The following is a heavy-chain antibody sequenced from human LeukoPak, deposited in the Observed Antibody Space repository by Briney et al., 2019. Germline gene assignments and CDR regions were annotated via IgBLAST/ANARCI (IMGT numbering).Heavy chain of an antibody. CDR2: IWYDGSNK. J-gene: IGHJ4*02. D-gene: IGHD2-21*02. V-gene: IGHV3-33*08. CDR1: GFTFSSYG. Sequence: GGSLRLSCAASGFTFSSYGMHWVRQAPGKGLEWVALIWYDGSNKYYADSVKGRFTISRDNSKNTLYLQMNSLRAEDTAVYYCARGRCGGDCYSDYWGQGTLVTVSS. CDR3: ARGRCGGDCYSDY.